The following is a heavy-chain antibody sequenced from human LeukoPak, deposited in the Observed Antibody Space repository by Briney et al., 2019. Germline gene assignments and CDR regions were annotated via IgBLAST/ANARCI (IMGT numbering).Heavy chain of an antibody. CDR2: IIPIFGTA. V-gene: IGHV1-69*06. D-gene: IGHD6-13*01. J-gene: IGHJ6*03. Sequence: GASVKVSCKASGGTFSSYAISWVRQAPGQGLEWMGGIIPIFGTANYAQKFQGRVTITADTSTSTAYMELRSLRSDDTAVYYCARVVAAAGIYYYYYMDVWGKGTTVTVSS. CDR1: GGTFSSYA. CDR3: ARVVAAAGIYYYYYMDV.